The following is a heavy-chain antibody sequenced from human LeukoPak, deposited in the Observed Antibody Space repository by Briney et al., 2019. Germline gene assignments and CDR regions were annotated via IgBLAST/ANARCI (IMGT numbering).Heavy chain of an antibody. D-gene: IGHD3-3*01. CDR1: GFTFSSYS. CDR2: ISSSSSTI. J-gene: IGHJ6*02. Sequence: PGGSLRLSCAASGFTFSSYSMNWVRQAPGKGLEWVSYISSSSSTIYYADSVKGRFTISRDNAKNSLYLQMNSLRAEDTAVYYCARRVVISGMDVWGQGTTVTVSS. V-gene: IGHV3-48*01. CDR3: ARRVVISGMDV.